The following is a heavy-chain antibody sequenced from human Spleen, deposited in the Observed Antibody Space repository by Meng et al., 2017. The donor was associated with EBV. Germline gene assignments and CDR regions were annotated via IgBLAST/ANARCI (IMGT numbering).Heavy chain of an antibody. J-gene: IGHJ4*02. V-gene: IGHV4-59*01. CDR3: ARATPGYSYGYTDS. Sequence: GELQESGPGLVKPSETLSLTCAVSGGSIRSYYWSWIRQPPGKGLEWIGYINYLGGTNYNPSLKSRVTISVATSKNQLSLTLTSVTGADTAVYYCARATPGYSYGYTDSWGQGILVTVSS. CDR1: GGSIRSYY. CDR2: INYLGGT. D-gene: IGHD5-18*01.